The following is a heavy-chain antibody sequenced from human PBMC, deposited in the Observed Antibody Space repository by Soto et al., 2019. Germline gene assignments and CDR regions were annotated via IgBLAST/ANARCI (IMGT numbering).Heavy chain of an antibody. Sequence: PSXTLSLTCNVSGGSITGYHWSWIRQPPGKGLEWIGYISNSGSTNYNPPLESRVTISVETSKNQISLNLIFVTAADTAVYYCAATPRYWGQGTLVTVSS. CDR2: ISNSGST. CDR1: GGSITGYH. J-gene: IGHJ4*02. CDR3: AATPRY. V-gene: IGHV4-59*01.